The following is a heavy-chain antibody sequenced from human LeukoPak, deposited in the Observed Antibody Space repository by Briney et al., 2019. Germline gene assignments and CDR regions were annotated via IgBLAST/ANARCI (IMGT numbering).Heavy chain of an antibody. Sequence: SETPSLTCTVSGGSISSYYWSWIRQPAGKGLEWIGRIYTSGSTNYNPSLKSRVTMSVDTSKNQFSLKLSSVTAADTAVYYCARDLGCSSTSCSNWFDPWGQGTLVTVSS. J-gene: IGHJ5*02. CDR3: ARDLGCSSTSCSNWFDP. CDR2: IYTSGST. D-gene: IGHD2-2*01. V-gene: IGHV4-4*07. CDR1: GGSISSYY.